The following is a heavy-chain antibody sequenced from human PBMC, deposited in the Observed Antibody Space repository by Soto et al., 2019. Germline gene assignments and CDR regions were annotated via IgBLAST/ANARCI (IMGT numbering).Heavy chain of an antibody. J-gene: IGHJ5*02. CDR2: ISGSGGST. CDR3: AKTPIGIFGVVIPLSWFGP. Sequence: PGGSLRLSCAASGFTFSSYAMCWVRQAPRKGLEWVSAISGSGGSTYYADSVNGRFTISRDNSKNTLYLQMNSLRAEDTAVYYCAKTPIGIFGVVIPLSWFGPWGQRTLGTVSS. V-gene: IGHV3-23*01. CDR1: GFTFSSYA. D-gene: IGHD3-3*01.